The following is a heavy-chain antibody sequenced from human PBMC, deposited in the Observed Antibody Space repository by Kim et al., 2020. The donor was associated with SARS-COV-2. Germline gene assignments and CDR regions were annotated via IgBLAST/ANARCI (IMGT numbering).Heavy chain of an antibody. CDR2: ISGDGGST. CDR1: GFTFDDYA. D-gene: IGHD2-2*01. J-gene: IGHJ6*02. V-gene: IGHV3-43*02. CDR3: AKEDRIVVVPAANYYYYGMDV. Sequence: GGSLRLSCAASGFTFDDYAMHWVRQAPGKGLEWVSLISGDGGSTYYADSVKGRFTISRDNSKNSLYLQMNSLRTEDTALYYCAKEDRIVVVPAANYYYYGMDVWGQGTTVTVSS.